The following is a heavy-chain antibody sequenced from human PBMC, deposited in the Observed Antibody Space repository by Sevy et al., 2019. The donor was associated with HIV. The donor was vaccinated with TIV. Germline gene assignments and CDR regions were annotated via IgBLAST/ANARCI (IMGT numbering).Heavy chain of an antibody. CDR1: GFTFSSYGLSSYS. Sequence: GGSLGLSCAASGFTFSSYGLSSYSMNWVRQAPGKGLEWVSSISSSSSYIFYADSVKGRFTISRDNAKNSVYLQMNSLRAEDTAVYYCARDRGVGTSSYGMDVWGQGTTVTVSS. CDR2: ISSSSSYI. D-gene: IGHD1-26*01. CDR3: ARDRGVGTSSYGMDV. V-gene: IGHV3-21*01. J-gene: IGHJ6*02.